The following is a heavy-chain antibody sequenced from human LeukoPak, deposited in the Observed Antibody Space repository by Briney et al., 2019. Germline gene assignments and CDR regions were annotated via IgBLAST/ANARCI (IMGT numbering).Heavy chain of an antibody. D-gene: IGHD3-3*01. V-gene: IGHV1-18*01. J-gene: IGHJ3*02. Sequence: ASXKVSCKASGYTFTSYGISWVRQAPGQGREWMGWISAYNGNTNYAQKLQGRVTITTDTSTITAYIELRSLRSDDTAVYYCARGRDYDFWSARNHGAFDIWGQGTMVTVSS. CDR3: ARGRDYDFWSARNHGAFDI. CDR2: ISAYNGNT. CDR1: GYTFTSYG.